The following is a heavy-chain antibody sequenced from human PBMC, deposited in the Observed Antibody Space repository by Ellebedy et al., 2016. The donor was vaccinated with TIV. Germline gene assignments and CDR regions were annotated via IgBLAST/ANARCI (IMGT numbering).Heavy chain of an antibody. CDR2: MWHGGISK. CDR3: ARGEYSGYAPPAY. Sequence: GESLKISCATSGFTFSSYAMHWVRQAPGKGLEWAAVMWHGGISKDYADSVKGRFAISGDNSKNTLYLQMNNLRAEDTAVYYCARGEYSGYAPPAYWGQGTLVIVSS. J-gene: IGHJ4*02. V-gene: IGHV3-33*01. D-gene: IGHD5-12*01. CDR1: GFTFSSYA.